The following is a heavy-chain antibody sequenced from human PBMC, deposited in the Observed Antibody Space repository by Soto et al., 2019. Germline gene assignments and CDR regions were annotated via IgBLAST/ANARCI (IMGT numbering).Heavy chain of an antibody. CDR2: ISYDGSNK. V-gene: IGHV3-30-3*01. D-gene: IGHD1-26*01. CDR3: ARTPGPNSEPRY. J-gene: IGHJ4*02. Sequence: GGSLRLSCAASGFTFSSYAMHWVRQAPGKGLEWVAVISYDGSNKYYADSVKGRFTISRDNSKNTLYLQMNSLRAEDTAVYYCARTPGPNSEPRYWGQGTLVTVSS. CDR1: GFTFSSYA.